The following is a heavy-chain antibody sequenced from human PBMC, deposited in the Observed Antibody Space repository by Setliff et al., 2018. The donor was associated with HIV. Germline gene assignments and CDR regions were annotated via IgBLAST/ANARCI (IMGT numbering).Heavy chain of an antibody. CDR3: ARDDSIVLVPAIMRGDGFDF. D-gene: IGHD2-2*01. Sequence: PSETLSLTCTVSDDSVSTFYWNWIRQPPGKGLEWIGSIYYTGNTKYNPSLESRVTFSIDTSENQFSLRLASVTAADTAIYYCARDDSIVLVPAIMRGDGFDFWGQGRMVTVSS. CDR1: DDSVSTFY. CDR2: IYYTGNT. V-gene: IGHV4-59*02. J-gene: IGHJ3*01.